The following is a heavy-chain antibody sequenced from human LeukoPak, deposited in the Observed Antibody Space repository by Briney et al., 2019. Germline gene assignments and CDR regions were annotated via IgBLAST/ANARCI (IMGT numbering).Heavy chain of an antibody. CDR1: GFSINNDW. J-gene: IGHJ4*02. D-gene: IGHD1-26*01. CDR2: INQDGSEK. V-gene: IGHV3-7*03. Sequence: GGSLRLSCATSGFSINNDWMDWVRQAPGKGLEWVANINQDGSEKNCLDSVKGRFTISRDNAKNSLYLQMNSLRAEDTALYYCAKDIVRWELPLDPNFDYWGQGTLVTVSS. CDR3: AKDIVRWELPLDPNFDY.